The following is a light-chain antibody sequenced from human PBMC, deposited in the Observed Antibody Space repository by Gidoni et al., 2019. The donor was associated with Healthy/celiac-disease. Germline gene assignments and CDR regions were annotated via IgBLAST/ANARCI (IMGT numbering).Light chain of an antibody. Sequence: EMVLTQSLGTLSLSPGERATLSCRASQSVSSCYLAWYQKTPGQAPRLLIYGSSSRTTGIPDRFSGSGSGTDFTLTISILDPEDFAVYYCQQYGSSPRTFXQXTKVEIK. CDR3: QQYGSSPRT. CDR1: QSVSSCY. J-gene: IGKJ1*01. V-gene: IGKV3-20*01. CDR2: GSS.